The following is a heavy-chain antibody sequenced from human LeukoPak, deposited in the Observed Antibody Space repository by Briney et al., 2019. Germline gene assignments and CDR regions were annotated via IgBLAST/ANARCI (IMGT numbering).Heavy chain of an antibody. V-gene: IGHV3-48*01. CDR2: ISISSSTI. J-gene: IGHJ4*02. CDR3: AKAPVTSCRGAFCYPFDY. CDR1: GFTFSSCS. D-gene: IGHD2-15*01. Sequence: GGSLRLSCAASGFTFSSCSMNWVRQAPGKGLEWVSYISISSSTIYYADSVKGRFTISRDNAKNSLYLQMNSLRAEDTAVYYCAKAPVTSCRGAFCYPFDYWGQGTLVTVSS.